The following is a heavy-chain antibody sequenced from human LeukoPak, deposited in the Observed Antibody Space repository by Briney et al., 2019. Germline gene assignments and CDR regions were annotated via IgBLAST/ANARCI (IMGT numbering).Heavy chain of an antibody. CDR1: GFTFSSYW. D-gene: IGHD2-2*01. J-gene: IGHJ4*02. V-gene: IGHV3-74*01. Sequence: GGSLRLSCTAYGFTFSSYWMHWVRQAPGKGLVWVTSINSDGSSTSYADSVKGRFTIFRDIARNTLYLQLNSLRAEDTAVYYCARDHYCSSTSCYVSDHWGQGTLVTVSS. CDR3: ARDHYCSSTSCYVSDH. CDR2: INSDGSST.